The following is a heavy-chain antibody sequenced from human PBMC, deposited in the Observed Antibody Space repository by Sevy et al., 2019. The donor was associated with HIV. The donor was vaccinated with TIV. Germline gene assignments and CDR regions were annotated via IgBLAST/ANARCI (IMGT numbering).Heavy chain of an antibody. V-gene: IGHV4-30-4*01. Sequence: SETLSLTCTVPGGSISSSDYYWSWIRQPPGKGLEWFGYISYSGNTYYSPSLKSRVTISVDTSQNQFSLKLSSVTAADTAVYYCARRLYGDYSDAFDIWGQGTVVTVSS. J-gene: IGHJ3*02. D-gene: IGHD4-17*01. CDR2: ISYSGNT. CDR1: GGSISSSDYY. CDR3: ARRLYGDYSDAFDI.